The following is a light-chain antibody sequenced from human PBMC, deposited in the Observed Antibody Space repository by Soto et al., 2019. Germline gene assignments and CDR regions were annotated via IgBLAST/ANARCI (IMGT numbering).Light chain of an antibody. V-gene: IGKV3-11*01. CDR1: QSVSSY. J-gene: IGKJ5*01. Sequence: EIVLTQSPATLSLCPGERATLSCRASQSVSSYLAWYQQKPGQAPRLLIYDASNRATGIPARFSGSGSGTDFTLTICSLEPEDFAVYCCQQGSIWPNTFGQGTRLEV. CDR3: QQGSIWPNT. CDR2: DAS.